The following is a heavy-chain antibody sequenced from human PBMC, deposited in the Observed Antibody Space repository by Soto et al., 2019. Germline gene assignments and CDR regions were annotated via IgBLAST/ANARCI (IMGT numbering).Heavy chain of an antibody. CDR2: INHSGST. CDR3: ARSRYYDFWSGYPRFDP. Sequence: QVRLQQWGAGLLKPSETLSLTCAVYGGSFSGYYWSWIRQPPGKGLEWIGEINHSGSTNYNPSLKSRVTISVDTSKNQFSLKLSSVTAADTAVYYCARSRYYDFWSGYPRFDPWGQGTLVTVSS. CDR1: GGSFSGYY. V-gene: IGHV4-34*01. J-gene: IGHJ5*02. D-gene: IGHD3-3*01.